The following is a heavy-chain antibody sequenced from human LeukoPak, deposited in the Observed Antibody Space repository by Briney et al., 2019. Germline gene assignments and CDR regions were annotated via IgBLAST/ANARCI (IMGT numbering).Heavy chain of an antibody. CDR2: ITNDGSST. J-gene: IGHJ5*02. Sequence: GGSLRLSCAASGLTFSSHWMHWVRQAPGKGLVWVSRITNDGSSTTYADSVKGRFTISRDNAKNMLYLQMNGLRVEDTAEYYCARGRGPYGWFDPWGQGTLVTVSS. V-gene: IGHV3-74*01. D-gene: IGHD3-10*01. CDR3: ARGRGPYGWFDP. CDR1: GLTFSSHW.